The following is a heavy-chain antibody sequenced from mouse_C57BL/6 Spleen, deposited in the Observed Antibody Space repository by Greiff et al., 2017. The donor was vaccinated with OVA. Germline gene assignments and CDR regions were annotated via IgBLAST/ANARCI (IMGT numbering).Heavy chain of an antibody. Sequence: EVKLVESGGGLVKPGGSLKLSCAASGFTFSDYGMHWVRQAPEKGLEWVAYISSGSSTIYYADTVKGRFTISRDNAKNTLFLQITSLRSEDTAVYYGATDGSSCGWYFDVWGTGTTVTVSS. CDR3: ATDGSSCGWYFDV. CDR2: ISSGSSTI. CDR1: GFTFSDYG. J-gene: IGHJ1*03. D-gene: IGHD1-1*01. V-gene: IGHV5-17*01.